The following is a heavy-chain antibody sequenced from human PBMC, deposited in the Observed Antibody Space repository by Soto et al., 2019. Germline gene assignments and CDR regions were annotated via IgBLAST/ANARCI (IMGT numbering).Heavy chain of an antibody. Sequence: SETLSLTCTVSGGSINDFYWSWIRQPPGKGLEWIGYIYYSGSTDYNPSLKGRVTISVDTSKNQFSLKLRSVTAADTAVYYRARVGGVAARTFDYWGQGTLVTVSS. J-gene: IGHJ4*02. D-gene: IGHD6-6*01. CDR3: ARVGGVAARTFDY. V-gene: IGHV4-59*01. CDR1: GGSINDFY. CDR2: IYYSGST.